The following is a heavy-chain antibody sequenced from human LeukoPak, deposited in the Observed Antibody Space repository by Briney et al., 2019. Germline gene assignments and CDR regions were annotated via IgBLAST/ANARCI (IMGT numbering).Heavy chain of an antibody. D-gene: IGHD1-26*01. J-gene: IGHJ4*02. CDR1: GGSISSISYY. CDR3: ARLSGSYVNFDY. Sequence: SETLSLTCTVSGGSISSISYYWGWIRQPPGKGLEWIGSIYYSGSTYYNSSLKSRVTISVDTSKSQFSLRLSSVTAADTAVYYCARLSGSYVNFDYWGQGTLVTVSS. V-gene: IGHV4-39*07. CDR2: IYYSGST.